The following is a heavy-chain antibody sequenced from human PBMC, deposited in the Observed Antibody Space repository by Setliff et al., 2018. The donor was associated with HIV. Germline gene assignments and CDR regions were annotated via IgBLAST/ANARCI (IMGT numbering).Heavy chain of an antibody. CDR1: RYTFTTYD. D-gene: IGHD6-19*01. CDR2: MNPNSGNT. CDR3: VKGGSLAGQFYYYMHV. J-gene: IGHJ6*03. Sequence: ASVKVSCKASRYTFTTYDINWVRQATGQGLEWMGRMNPNSGNTGYAQEIQGRVTMTRNTSISTAYMELSSLRSEDTASYFCVKGGSLAGQFYYYMHVWGKGTTVTVSS. V-gene: IGHV1-8*02.